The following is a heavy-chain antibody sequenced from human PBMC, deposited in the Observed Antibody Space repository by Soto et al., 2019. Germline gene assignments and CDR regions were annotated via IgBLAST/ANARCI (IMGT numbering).Heavy chain of an antibody. CDR2: IYPSGSA. D-gene: IGHD5-12*01. CDR1: GGSMSGHA. V-gene: IGHV4-4*07. Sequence: PSETLSLTCSVSGGSMSGHAWVWIRQAAGKGLEWIGHIYPSGSASYNPTLRSRVTMSLDSSHNHLLLNLTSATTADTAVYYCVRGKSYSVYDFWGPGTLVTVSS. J-gene: IGHJ4*02. CDR3: VRGKSYSVYDF.